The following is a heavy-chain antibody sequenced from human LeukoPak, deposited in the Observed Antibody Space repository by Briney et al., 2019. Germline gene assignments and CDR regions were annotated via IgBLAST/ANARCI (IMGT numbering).Heavy chain of an antibody. Sequence: ASVKVSCKASGYTFTTYDIHWVRQATGQGLAWMGWMNPNSGNTGYAQKFQGRVTMTRNTSISTAFMELSGLRSEDTAVYFCARRNTAMVAGLDYWGQGSLVTVSS. V-gene: IGHV1-8*01. CDR2: MNPNSGNT. J-gene: IGHJ4*02. CDR1: GYTFTTYD. CDR3: ARRNTAMVAGLDY. D-gene: IGHD5-18*01.